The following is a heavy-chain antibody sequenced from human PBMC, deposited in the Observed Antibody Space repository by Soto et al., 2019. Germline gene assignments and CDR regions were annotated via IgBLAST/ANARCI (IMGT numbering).Heavy chain of an antibody. CDR2: MNPNSGNT. J-gene: IGHJ4*02. Sequence: ASVKVSCKASGYTFTSYDINWVRQATGQGLEWMGWMNPNSGNTGYAQKFQGRVTMTRNTSISTAYMELSSLRSEDTAVYYCARSSRPYYDLWSGPHDYWGQGTLVTVTS. D-gene: IGHD3-3*01. V-gene: IGHV1-8*01. CDR3: ARSSRPYYDLWSGPHDY. CDR1: GYTFTSYD.